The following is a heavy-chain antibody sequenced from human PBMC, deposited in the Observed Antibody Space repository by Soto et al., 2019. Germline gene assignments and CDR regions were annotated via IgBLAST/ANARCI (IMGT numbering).Heavy chain of an antibody. Sequence: GESLKISCKGSGYSFTSYWISWVRQMPGKGLEWMGRIDPSDSYTNYSPSFQGHVTISADKSISTAYLQWSSLKASDTAMYYCARLDIVVVPAARGAYYYYGMDVWGQGTTVTVSS. CDR1: GYSFTSYW. CDR3: ARLDIVVVPAARGAYYYYGMDV. V-gene: IGHV5-10-1*01. J-gene: IGHJ6*02. CDR2: IDPSDSYT. D-gene: IGHD2-2*03.